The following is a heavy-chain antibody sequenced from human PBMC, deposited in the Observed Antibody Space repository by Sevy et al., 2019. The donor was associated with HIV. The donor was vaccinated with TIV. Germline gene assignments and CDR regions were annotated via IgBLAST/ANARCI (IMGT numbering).Heavy chain of an antibody. CDR1: GYTFTSYG. Sequence: ASLKVSCKASGYTFTSYGISWVRQAPGQGLEWMGWISNYNGDTNYAQTFQGRVTLTTDTSTRFAYMELRSLGSDDTALYYCARDVSLVPAAIGRGFYYYGLDVWGQGTTVTVSS. V-gene: IGHV1-18*01. CDR3: ARDVSLVPAAIGRGFYYYGLDV. D-gene: IGHD2-2*01. CDR2: ISNYNGDT. J-gene: IGHJ6*02.